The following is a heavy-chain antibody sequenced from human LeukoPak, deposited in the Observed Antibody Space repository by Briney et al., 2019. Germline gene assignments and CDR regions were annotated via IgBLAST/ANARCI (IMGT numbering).Heavy chain of an antibody. Sequence: SETLSLTCTVSGGSISSYYWSWIRQPPGKGLEWIGYIYYSGSTNYNPSLKSRVTISIDTSKNQFSLKLSSVTAADTAVYYCARRTYYSGSGRGWLDPWGQGTLVTVSS. CDR2: IYYSGST. D-gene: IGHD3-10*01. J-gene: IGHJ5*02. CDR1: GGSISSYY. V-gene: IGHV4-59*08. CDR3: ARRTYYSGSGRGWLDP.